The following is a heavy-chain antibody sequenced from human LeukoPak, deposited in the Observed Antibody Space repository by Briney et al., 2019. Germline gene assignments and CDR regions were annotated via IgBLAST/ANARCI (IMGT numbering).Heavy chain of an antibody. Sequence: SETLSLTCAVSDYSIYSDYFWAWMRQPPGEGLEWIGSIHHSGTIYYNPSLKSRVTISVGTSENHFSLKLSSVTAADTALYYCARHSRVIVGAICAFDFWGQGTKVTVSS. CDR3: ARHSRVIVGAICAFDF. CDR2: IHHSGTI. V-gene: IGHV4-38-2*01. CDR1: DYSIYSDYF. D-gene: IGHD1-26*01. J-gene: IGHJ3*01.